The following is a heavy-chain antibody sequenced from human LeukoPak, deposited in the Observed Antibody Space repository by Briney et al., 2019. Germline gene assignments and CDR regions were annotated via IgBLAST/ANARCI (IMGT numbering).Heavy chain of an antibody. J-gene: IGHJ4*02. CDR3: ARGYYYDYSGPDFDY. D-gene: IGHD3-22*01. CDR1: GYSISSGYF. CDR2: IYQRATV. V-gene: IGHV4-38-2*02. Sequence: SETLSLTCNVSGYSISSGYFWGWVRQAPGKGLEWIGSIYQRATVHYNPSLKSRVTISVDTSKNQFSLRLTSVTAADTAVYYCARGYYYDYSGPDFDYWGQGTLVTVSS.